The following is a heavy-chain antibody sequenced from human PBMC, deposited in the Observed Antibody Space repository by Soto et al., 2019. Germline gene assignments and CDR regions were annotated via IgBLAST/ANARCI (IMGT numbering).Heavy chain of an antibody. D-gene: IGHD3-3*01. CDR3: ARGSYDSRSGLGY. Sequence: EVQLVESGGGLVQPGGSLRLSCAASGFIFTNSWMTWVRQAPGKGLEWVANIKQDESEKYYVDSVKGRFIISRDNVKNSVFLEMNSLRAEDTAMYYCARGSYDSRSGLGYWGQGTLVTVSS. J-gene: IGHJ4*02. CDR2: IKQDESEK. V-gene: IGHV3-7*05. CDR1: GFIFTNSW.